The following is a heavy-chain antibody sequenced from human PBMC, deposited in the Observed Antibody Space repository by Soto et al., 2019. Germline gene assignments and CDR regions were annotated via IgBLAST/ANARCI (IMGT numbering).Heavy chain of an antibody. CDR1: GYTFTSYY. Sequence: GASVKVSCNASGYTFTSYYMHWVRQAPGQGLEWMGIINPSGGSTSYAQKFQGRVTMTRDTSTSTVYMELSSLRSEDTAVYYCARDLCRPYSGYDGKRLRYYYDSSGYPLHYWGQGTLVTVSS. D-gene: IGHD3-22*01. J-gene: IGHJ4*02. CDR3: ARDLCRPYSGYDGKRLRYYYDSSGYPLHY. V-gene: IGHV1-46*01. CDR2: INPSGGST.